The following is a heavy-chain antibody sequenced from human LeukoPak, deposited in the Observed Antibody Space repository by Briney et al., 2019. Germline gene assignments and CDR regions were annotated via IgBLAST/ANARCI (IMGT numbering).Heavy chain of an antibody. CDR2: ISSSSSYI. Sequence: GGSLRLSCAASGFTFSSYSMNWVRQAPGKGLEWVSSISSSSSYIYYADSVKGRFTISRDNAKNSLYLQMNSLRAEDTAVYYCARGDIVVVPAAIYPCFDYWGQGTLVTVSS. J-gene: IGHJ4*02. CDR3: ARGDIVVVPAAIYPCFDY. D-gene: IGHD2-2*02. V-gene: IGHV3-21*01. CDR1: GFTFSSYS.